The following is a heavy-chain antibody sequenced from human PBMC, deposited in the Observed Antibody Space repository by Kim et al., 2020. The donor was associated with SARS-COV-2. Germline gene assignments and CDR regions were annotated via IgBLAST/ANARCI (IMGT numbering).Heavy chain of an antibody. CDR2: IKQDGSEK. V-gene: IGHV3-7*01. Sequence: GGSLRLSCAASGFTFSSYWMSWVRQAPGKGLEWVANIKQDGSEKYYVDSVKGRFTISRDNAKNSLYLQMNSLRAEDTAVYYCARDLAVAVAGGAGYWGQGTLVTVSS. CDR3: ARDLAVAVAGGAGY. J-gene: IGHJ4*02. CDR1: GFTFSSYW. D-gene: IGHD6-19*01.